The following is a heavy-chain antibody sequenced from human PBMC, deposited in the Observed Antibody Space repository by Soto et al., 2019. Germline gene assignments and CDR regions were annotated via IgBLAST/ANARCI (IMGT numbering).Heavy chain of an antibody. J-gene: IGHJ4*02. CDR3: ATTAPHYFDY. CDR1: GFTFSSYS. CDR2: ISSSSTYI. D-gene: IGHD4-17*01. V-gene: IGHV3-21*01. Sequence: EVQLVESGGGLVKPGASLRLSCAASGFTFSSYSMIWVRQAPGKGLEWVSSISSSSTYIYYADSVKGRFTISRDNAKNSLYLQMNSLRAEDTAVYYCATTAPHYFDYWGQGTLVTVSS.